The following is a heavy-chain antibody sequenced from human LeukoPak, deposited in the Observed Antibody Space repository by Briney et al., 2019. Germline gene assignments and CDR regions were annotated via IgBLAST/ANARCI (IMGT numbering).Heavy chain of an antibody. V-gene: IGHV3-30-3*01. CDR2: VLDNTDFA. D-gene: IGHD1-26*01. CDR1: GITLMSYT. CDR3: AEGRWELQFDY. Sequence: TGGSLRLSCSASGITLMSYTIHWLRRAPGRGLEWLTLVLDNTDFAYHADSVKGRFIISRDTSKNVVYLQMNSLRAEDTAVYYCAEGRWELQFDYWGQGTLVTVSS. J-gene: IGHJ4*02.